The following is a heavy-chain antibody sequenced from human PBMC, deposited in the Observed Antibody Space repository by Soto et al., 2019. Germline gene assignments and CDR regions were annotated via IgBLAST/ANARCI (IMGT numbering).Heavy chain of an antibody. CDR1: GYSFTSYW. Sequence: LGESLKISCKGSGYSFTSYWIGWVRQMPGKGLEWMGIIYPGDSDTRYSPSFQGQVTISADKSISTAYLQWSSLKASDTAMYYCARRYSSSWYSYYYYGMDVWGQGTTVTVSS. D-gene: IGHD6-13*01. J-gene: IGHJ6*02. CDR3: ARRYSSSWYSYYYYGMDV. CDR2: IYPGDSDT. V-gene: IGHV5-51*01.